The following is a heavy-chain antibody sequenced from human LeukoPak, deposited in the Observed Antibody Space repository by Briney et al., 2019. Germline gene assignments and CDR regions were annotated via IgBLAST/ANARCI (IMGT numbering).Heavy chain of an antibody. V-gene: IGHV3-23*01. CDR1: GFTFSSYT. J-gene: IGHJ4*02. CDR2: ISGSGGST. Sequence: PGGSLRLSCAASGFTFSSYTMSWVRQAPGKGLEWVSAISGSGGSTYYADSVKGRYTISRDNSKNTLYLQMNSLRAEDTAVYYCAKEGGSRGYFDYWGQGTLVTVSS. CDR3: AKEGGSRGYFDY.